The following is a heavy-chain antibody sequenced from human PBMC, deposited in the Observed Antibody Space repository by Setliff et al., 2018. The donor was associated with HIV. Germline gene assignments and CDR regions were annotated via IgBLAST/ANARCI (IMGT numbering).Heavy chain of an antibody. CDR1: GFSFKIYA. V-gene: IGHV3-23*01. CDR2: ISDTADKT. J-gene: IGHJ3*01. Sequence: GGSLRLSCAASGFSFKIYAVSWVRQAPGKGLEWVSTISDTADKTYYADSVKGRFTISRDNSKNTLFLQVNSLRAGDTALYYCAKDXXXXAFDVWGQGTLVTVSS. CDR3: AKDXXXXAFDV.